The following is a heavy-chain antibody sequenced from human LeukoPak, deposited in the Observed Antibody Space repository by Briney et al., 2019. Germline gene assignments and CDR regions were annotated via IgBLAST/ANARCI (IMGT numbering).Heavy chain of an antibody. V-gene: IGHV3-23*01. J-gene: IGHJ4*02. CDR1: GLTFSNYA. Sequence: AGGSLRLSCAASGLTFSNYAMNWVRQAPGKWLEWVSTVSGGGDGTYYADSVKGRITISRDNSRNTLYLQMNFLGVEDTAVYYCANSDFYVSGKYAGLDYWGQGTLVTVSS. D-gene: IGHD3-10*01. CDR2: VSGGGDGT. CDR3: ANSDFYVSGKYAGLDY.